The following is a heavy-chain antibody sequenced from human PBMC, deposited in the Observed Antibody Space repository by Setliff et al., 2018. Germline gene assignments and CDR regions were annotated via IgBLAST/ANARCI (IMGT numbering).Heavy chain of an antibody. V-gene: IGHV4-39*07. CDR1: GASISTTYYY. D-gene: IGHD3-10*01. CDR3: ATDGPVLNGDYIS. CDR2: IYQNGIT. J-gene: IGHJ5*02. Sequence: PSETLSLTCSVSGASISTTYYYWDWIRQSLEKGLEWIGTIYQNGITYYNPSVKSRVTISVDKSKNQFSLSLRSVTAADTAVYYCATDGPVLNGDYISWGQGTLVTVSS.